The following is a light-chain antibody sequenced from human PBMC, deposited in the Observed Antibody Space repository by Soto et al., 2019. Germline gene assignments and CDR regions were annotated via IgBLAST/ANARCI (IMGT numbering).Light chain of an antibody. J-gene: IGKJ1*01. V-gene: IGKV3-20*01. Sequence: EIVLTQSPGTLSLSPGERATLSCRASQSVSSNYFAWYQQKPGQAPSLLIHGASSRATGIPDRFSGGGSGPDFTLPISRLEPEDFAVYFCHQYDSSPSTFGQGTKGEIK. CDR3: HQYDSSPST. CDR1: QSVSSNY. CDR2: GAS.